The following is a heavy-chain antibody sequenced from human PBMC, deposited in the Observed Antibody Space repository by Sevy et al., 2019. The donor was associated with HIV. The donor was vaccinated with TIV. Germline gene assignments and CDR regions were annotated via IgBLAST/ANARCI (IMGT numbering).Heavy chain of an antibody. D-gene: IGHD6-13*01. J-gene: IGHJ5*02. V-gene: IGHV3-21*01. CDR2: ISSSSKYI. CDR1: GFTFSYYS. Sequence: GSLRLSCSASGFTFSYYSMTWVRQAPGKGLEWVSSISSSSKYIYYEDSVRGRFTISRDNAENSLYLHINNLRAEDTAVYYCAISPPKIAAAGKSTRYGLWGQGTLVTVSS. CDR3: AISPPKIAAAGKSTRYGL.